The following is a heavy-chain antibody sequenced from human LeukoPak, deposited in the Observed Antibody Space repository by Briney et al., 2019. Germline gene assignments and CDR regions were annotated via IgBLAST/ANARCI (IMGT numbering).Heavy chain of an antibody. V-gene: IGHV4-59*01. D-gene: IGHD6-13*01. CDR2: IYYLAST. Sequence: SETLSLTCAVYGGSFSGYYWSWIRQPPGKGLEWIGYIYYLASTNYNPSLKSRVTISVDTSKNQFSLKLNSVTAADTAVYYCARDRSSWSFADWGQGTLVTVSS. CDR3: ARDRSSWSFAD. CDR1: GGSFSGYY. J-gene: IGHJ4*02.